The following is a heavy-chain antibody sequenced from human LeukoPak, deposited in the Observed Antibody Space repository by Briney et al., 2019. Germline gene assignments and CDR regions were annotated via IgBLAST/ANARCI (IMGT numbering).Heavy chain of an antibody. Sequence: ASVKVSCKASGYTFTSYDINWVRQATGQGLEWMGWINPNSGGTNYAQKFQGRATMTRDTSISTAYMELSRLRSDDTAVYYCARLSYGSGSYNYYYYMDVWGKGTTVTVSS. CDR1: GYTFTSYD. V-gene: IGHV1-2*02. J-gene: IGHJ6*03. CDR2: INPNSGGT. D-gene: IGHD3-10*01. CDR3: ARLSYGSGSYNYYYYMDV.